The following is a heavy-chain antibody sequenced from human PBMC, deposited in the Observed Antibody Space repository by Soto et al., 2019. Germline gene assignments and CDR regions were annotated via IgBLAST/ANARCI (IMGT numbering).Heavy chain of an antibody. Sequence: PGGSLRLSCAASGFTFSSYSMSWVRQAPGKGLEWVSAISGSGGSTYYADSVKGRFTISRDNSKNTLYLQMNSLRAEDTAVYYCAKYYDQLLWFGPSSLVYWGQGTLVTVSS. D-gene: IGHD3-10*01. CDR3: AKYYDQLLWFGPSSLVY. CDR2: ISGSGGST. V-gene: IGHV3-23*01. J-gene: IGHJ4*02. CDR1: GFTFSSYS.